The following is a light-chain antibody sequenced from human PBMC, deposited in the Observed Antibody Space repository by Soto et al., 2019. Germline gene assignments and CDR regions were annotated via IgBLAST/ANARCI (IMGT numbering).Light chain of an antibody. Sequence: EIVLTQSPATLSLSPGERAILSCRASQSVSIYLAWYQQKPGQAPRLLIYDASNRATGIPARFSGSGSGTDFTLTISSLEPEDFAVYYCQQRSNWPKWTFGQGTKVEIK. CDR1: QSVSIY. J-gene: IGKJ1*01. CDR2: DAS. V-gene: IGKV3-11*01. CDR3: QQRSNWPKWT.